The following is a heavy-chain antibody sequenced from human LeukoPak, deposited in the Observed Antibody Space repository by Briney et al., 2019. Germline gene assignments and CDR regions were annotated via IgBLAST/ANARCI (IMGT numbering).Heavy chain of an antibody. CDR3: ATLHSRYSSGWFIFPIQDY. D-gene: IGHD6-19*01. J-gene: IGHJ4*02. Sequence: GASVKVSCKVSGYTLTELSMHWVRQAPGKGLEWMGGFDPEDGETIYAQKFQGRVTMTEDTSTDTAYMELSSLRSEDTAVYYCATLHSRYSSGWFIFPIQDYWGQGTLVTVSS. CDR1: GYTLTELS. V-gene: IGHV1-24*01. CDR2: FDPEDGET.